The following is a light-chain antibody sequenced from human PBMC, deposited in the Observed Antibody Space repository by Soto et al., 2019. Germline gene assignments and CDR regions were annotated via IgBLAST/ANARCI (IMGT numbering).Light chain of an antibody. CDR2: KAS. CDR1: QSISSW. Sequence: DIQMTQSPSTLSASLGDRVTITCRASQSISSWLAWYQQKLGKAPKLLIYKASSLESGVPSRFSGSEAGTEFTLTISSLQPDDFATYYCQHYTTYWWTFGQVTKVEIK. CDR3: QHYTTYWWT. J-gene: IGKJ1*01. V-gene: IGKV1-5*03.